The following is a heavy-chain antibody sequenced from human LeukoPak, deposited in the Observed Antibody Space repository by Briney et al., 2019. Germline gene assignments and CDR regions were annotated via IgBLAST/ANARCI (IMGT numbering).Heavy chain of an antibody. CDR3: AKDLSGNKADR. D-gene: IGHD1-26*01. CDR2: INTDGTTT. Sequence: GGSLRLSCVGSGFTYSNYWMHWVRHAPGKGPVWVSRINTDGTTTDYADSVKGRFTISRDNAKNLLYLQMNGLRADDPAGNYFAKDLSGNKADRWGQGTLVTV. J-gene: IGHJ4*02. CDR1: GFTYSNYW. V-gene: IGHV3-74*01.